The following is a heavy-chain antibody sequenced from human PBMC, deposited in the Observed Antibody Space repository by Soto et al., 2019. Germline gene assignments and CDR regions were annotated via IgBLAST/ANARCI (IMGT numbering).Heavy chain of an antibody. D-gene: IGHD2-15*01. J-gene: IGHJ3*02. V-gene: IGHV1-18*01. Sequence: QVQLVQSGAEVKKPGASVKVSCKASGYTFTSFGISWVRQAPGQGLEWMGWLSAYNGNTNYAENLQSRVTMTTDTSTSTAYMELRSLRSDDTAVYYCARDHRGGTDAFDIWGQGTMVTVSS. CDR3: ARDHRGGTDAFDI. CDR1: GYTFTSFG. CDR2: LSAYNGNT.